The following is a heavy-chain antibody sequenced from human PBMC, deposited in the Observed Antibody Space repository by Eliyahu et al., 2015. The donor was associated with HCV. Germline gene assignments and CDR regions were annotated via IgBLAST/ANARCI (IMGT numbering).Heavy chain of an antibody. D-gene: IGHD3-10*01. CDR1: GXXISSIGYX. CDR3: ARRGGPFDP. Sequence: QLQLRESGPGLVKPSETLSLXXXVSGXXISSIGYXWGWXRQFPGKGLEWIGTIYYTGSTYYNPSLKSRLTISVDTSKNQFSLKLSSVTAADTAVYYCARRGGPFDPWGQELWSPSPQ. V-gene: IGHV4-39*01. J-gene: IGHJ5*02. CDR2: IYYTGST.